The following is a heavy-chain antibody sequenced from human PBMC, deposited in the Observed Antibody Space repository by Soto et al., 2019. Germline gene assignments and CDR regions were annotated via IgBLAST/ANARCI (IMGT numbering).Heavy chain of an antibody. V-gene: IGHV3-23*01. Sequence: LESGRVPLQPGGSLRRACEAFGLMFCGYVMNWLRQAPGQGLEWVAAITGSGADTDYSNAVKGRFTISRANSRNTVSLQVTSLNVEARAVYYCAREDSWGPLDYWGQGTLVTVSS. CDR3: AREDSWGPLDY. CDR1: GLMFCGYV. CDR2: ITGSGADT. J-gene: IGHJ4*02. D-gene: IGHD3-16*01.